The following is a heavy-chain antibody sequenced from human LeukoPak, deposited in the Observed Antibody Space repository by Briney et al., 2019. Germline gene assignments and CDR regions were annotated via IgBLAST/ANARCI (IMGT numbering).Heavy chain of an antibody. CDR2: IFYSGST. Sequence: SETLSLTCTVSGRSISSRSYYWGWLRQPPGKGLEWIASIFYSGSTYHNPSLKSRVTISVDTSKSQFSLKLSSVTAADTAVYFCARHPLKAYVSDWFDPWGQGTLVTVSS. CDR1: GRSISSRSYY. CDR3: ARHPLKAYVSDWFDP. V-gene: IGHV4-39*01. D-gene: IGHD3-10*02. J-gene: IGHJ5*02.